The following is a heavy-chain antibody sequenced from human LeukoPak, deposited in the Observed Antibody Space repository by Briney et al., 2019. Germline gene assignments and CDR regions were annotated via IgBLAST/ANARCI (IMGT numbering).Heavy chain of an antibody. D-gene: IGHD2-2*01. CDR3: ARESLVVGGSTYEY. CDR1: GFSFSGYG. J-gene: IGHJ4*02. V-gene: IGHV3-74*01. CDR2: IRSDGSSI. Sequence: AGGSLRLSCAASGFSFSGYGMHWVRQATGKGLVWVACIRSDGSSIRCAYSVTGRFTISRDNAKNTMYLQMNSLRAEDTAVYYCARESLVVGGSTYEYSGQGTLVTVS.